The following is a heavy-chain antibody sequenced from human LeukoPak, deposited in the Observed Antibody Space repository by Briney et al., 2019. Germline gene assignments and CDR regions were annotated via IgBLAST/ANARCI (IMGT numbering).Heavy chain of an antibody. CDR2: IYYSGST. J-gene: IGHJ5*02. CDR1: GGSISSYY. Sequence: PPETLSPTCTVSGGSISSYYWSWIRQPPGKGLEWIGYIYYSGSTNYNPSLRSRVTISVDTSKNQFSLKLSSVTAADTAVYYCARVGIMITFGGVRPNWFDPWGQGTLVTVSS. CDR3: ARVGIMITFGGVRPNWFDP. V-gene: IGHV4-59*01. D-gene: IGHD3-16*01.